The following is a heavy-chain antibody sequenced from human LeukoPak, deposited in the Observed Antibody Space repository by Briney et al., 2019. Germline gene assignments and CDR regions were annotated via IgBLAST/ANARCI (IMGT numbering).Heavy chain of an antibody. CDR2: INQDGSEK. D-gene: IGHD5/OR15-5a*01. CDR1: GFSFSSYW. J-gene: IGHJ4*02. CDR3: ARDGHYTIYELRFDY. V-gene: IGHV3-7*01. Sequence: GGSLRLSCADSGFSFSSYWMSWVRQAPGKGLEWVAHINQDGSEKYCVDSLKGRFTISRDNAENSLYLQMNSLRAEDTGVYYCARDGHYTIYELRFDYWGQGALVTVSS.